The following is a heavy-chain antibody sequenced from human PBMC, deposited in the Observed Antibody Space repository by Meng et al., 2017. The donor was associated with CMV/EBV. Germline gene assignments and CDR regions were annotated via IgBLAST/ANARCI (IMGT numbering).Heavy chain of an antibody. D-gene: IGHD6-13*01. CDR2: ISWDGGST. J-gene: IGHJ4*02. V-gene: IGHV3-43*01. CDR3: ASAGQQLDY. Sequence: GGSLRLSCAASGFTFDDYTMHWVRQAPGKGLEWVSLISWDGGSTYYADSVKGRFTISRDNSKNSLYLQMNSLRTEDTALYYCASAGQQLDYWGQGTLVTVSS. CDR1: GFTFDDYT.